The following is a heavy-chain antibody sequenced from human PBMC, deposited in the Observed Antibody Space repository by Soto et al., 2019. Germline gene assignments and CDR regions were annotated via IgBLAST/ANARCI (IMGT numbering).Heavy chain of an antibody. D-gene: IGHD6-6*01. J-gene: IGHJ4*02. CDR2: IYYSGTT. V-gene: IGHV4-30-4*01. CDR3: ARGAYSDSSSYFDY. Sequence: QVQLQESGPGLVKPSQTLSLTCTVSGDSISSGDHYWSWIRQPPGKVLEWIGYIYYSGTTYSRPSLQSRVTISVDTSKNQFSLKLNSVTAADTAVYYCARGAYSDSSSYFDYWGQGTLVPVS. CDR1: GDSISSGDHY.